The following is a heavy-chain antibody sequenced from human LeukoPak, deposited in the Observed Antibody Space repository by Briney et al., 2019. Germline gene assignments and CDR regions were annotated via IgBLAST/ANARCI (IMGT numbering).Heavy chain of an antibody. J-gene: IGHJ3*02. V-gene: IGHV3-30*03. Sequence: SGGSLRLSCAASGFSLSSHGMHWVRQGPGKGLEWEAFISYDGRNKYYGDSVKGRFTISRDNAKNTLYLQMNNLTVEDTALYYCARDRSGWYKDAFDIWGQGTMVTVSS. CDR2: ISYDGRNK. CDR1: GFSLSSHG. D-gene: IGHD6-19*01. CDR3: ARDRSGWYKDAFDI.